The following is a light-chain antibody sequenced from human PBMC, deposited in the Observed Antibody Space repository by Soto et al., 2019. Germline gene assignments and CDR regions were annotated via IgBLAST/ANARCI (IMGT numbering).Light chain of an antibody. J-gene: IGLJ2*01. CDR2: DVS. CDR1: SSDVGVYNY. V-gene: IGLV2-11*01. Sequence: QSALTQPRSVSGSPGQAVTISCTGTSSDVGVYNYVSWYQQHPGKDPKLMIYDVSKRPSGVPDRFSGSKSGNTASLTISGLQAEDEADYYCCSYAGSYTVAFGGGTKLTVL. CDR3: CSYAGSYTVA.